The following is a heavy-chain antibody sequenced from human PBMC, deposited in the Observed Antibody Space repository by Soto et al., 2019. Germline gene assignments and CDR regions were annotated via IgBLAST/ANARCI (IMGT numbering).Heavy chain of an antibody. Sequence: PSGTVSLTCIVSGGSISSYYWSWIRQPPGKRLEWIGFIYYSGSANYNPSLKSRVTISVDTSRNLFSLKLTSVTAADTAVYFCARASSSTDSGFDSWGQGTLVTVSS. D-gene: IGHD6-25*01. V-gene: IGHV4-59*01. J-gene: IGHJ4*02. CDR3: ARASSSTDSGFDS. CDR2: IYYSGSA. CDR1: GGSISSYY.